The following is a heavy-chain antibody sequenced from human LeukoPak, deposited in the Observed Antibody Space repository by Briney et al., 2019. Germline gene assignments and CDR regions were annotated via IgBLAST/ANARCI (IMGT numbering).Heavy chain of an antibody. CDR3: ARPAAGLGGFDY. CDR1: GYSFTAYW. V-gene: IGHV5-51*01. D-gene: IGHD3-16*01. J-gene: IGHJ4*02. Sequence: GESLKISCRGSGYSFTAYWIAWVRQMPGKGLEWMATIYPGDSATTYSPSFQGQITISADKSITTAYLQWSSLKASDTAMYYCARPAAGLGGFDYWGQGTLVTVSS. CDR2: IYPGDSAT.